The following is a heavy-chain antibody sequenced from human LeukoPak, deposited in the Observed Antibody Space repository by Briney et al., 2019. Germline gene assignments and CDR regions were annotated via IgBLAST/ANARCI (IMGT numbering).Heavy chain of an antibody. J-gene: IGHJ4*02. Sequence: PGGSLRLSCAASRFTFSGSAMHWVRQASGKGLEWVGRIRSKANSYATAYAASVKGRFTISRDDSKNTAYLQMNSLKTEDTAVYYCTRQEIDYDFWSGHTLGYWGQGTLVTVSS. D-gene: IGHD3-3*01. V-gene: IGHV3-73*01. CDR2: IRSKANSYAT. CDR1: RFTFSGSA. CDR3: TRQEIDYDFWSGHTLGY.